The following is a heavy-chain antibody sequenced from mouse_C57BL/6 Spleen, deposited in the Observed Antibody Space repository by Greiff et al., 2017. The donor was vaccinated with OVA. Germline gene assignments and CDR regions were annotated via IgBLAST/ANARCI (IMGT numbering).Heavy chain of an antibody. CDR1: GFTFSSYC. V-gene: IGHV5-6*01. CDR3: ARHGDSSAYFDY. J-gene: IGHJ2*01. Sequence: EVKLVESGGDLVKPGGSLKLSCAASGFTFSSYCMSWVRQTPDKRLEWVATISSGGSYTYYPDSVKGRFTITRDNAKNTLYLQMSSLKSEDTAMYYCARHGDSSAYFDYWGQGTTLTVSS. D-gene: IGHD3-2*02. CDR2: ISSGGSYT.